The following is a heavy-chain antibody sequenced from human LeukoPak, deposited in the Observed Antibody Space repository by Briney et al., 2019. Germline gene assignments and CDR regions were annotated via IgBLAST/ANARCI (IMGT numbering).Heavy chain of an antibody. CDR2: ISYDGSNK. Sequence: PGGSLRLSCAASGFTFSSYAMHWVRQAPGKGLEWVAVISYDGSNKYYADSVKGRFTISRDNSKNTLYLQMDSLRAEDTAVYYCARDDLKVRGVIYYGCDYWGQGTLVTVSS. V-gene: IGHV3-30-3*01. J-gene: IGHJ4*02. CDR1: GFTFSSYA. D-gene: IGHD3-10*01. CDR3: ARDDLKVRGVIYYGCDY.